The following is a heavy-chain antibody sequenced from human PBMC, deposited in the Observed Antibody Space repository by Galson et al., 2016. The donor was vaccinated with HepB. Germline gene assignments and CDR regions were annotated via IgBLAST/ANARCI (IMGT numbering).Heavy chain of an antibody. CDR3: ERDGLNNWTYGRDFDY. CDR1: GFNFSRYT. Sequence: SLRLSCAASGFNFSRYTMNWVRQAPGKGLEWVSYISFTGDAIYYADSVKGRFTISRDNAKNSLYLQMNSLRDEDTAVYYCERDGLNNWTYGRDFDYCGQGTLVTVSS. CDR2: ISFTGDAI. V-gene: IGHV3-48*02. J-gene: IGHJ4*02. D-gene: IGHD1-7*01.